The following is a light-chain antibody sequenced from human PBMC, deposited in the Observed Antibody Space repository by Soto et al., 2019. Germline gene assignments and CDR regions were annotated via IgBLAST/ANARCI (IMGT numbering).Light chain of an antibody. V-gene: IGKV1-39*01. CDR2: AAS. J-gene: IGKJ5*01. Sequence: DIQMTQSPSSLSASVGDRVTITCRASQSISSYLNWYQQKPGKAPKLLSYAASSLQSGVPSRFSGSGSGTDFTVTISSLQPEDCPTYYCQQSYSTTLPFGQWTRREIK. CDR1: QSISSY. CDR3: QQSYSTTLP.